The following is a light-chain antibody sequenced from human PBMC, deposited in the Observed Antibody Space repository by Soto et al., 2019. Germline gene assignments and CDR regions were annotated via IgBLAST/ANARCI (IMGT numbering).Light chain of an antibody. CDR1: QSIGSSY. Sequence: EVVLTQSPGTLSLSPGERATLSCRASQSIGSSYLAWYQQKPGQAPRLLIYGVSIRASGIPDRFSGSGSGTDFTLTINRLEPEDVAVYHCQQYAKSLTFGGGTKVEMK. J-gene: IGKJ4*01. V-gene: IGKV3-20*01. CDR2: GVS. CDR3: QQYAKSLT.